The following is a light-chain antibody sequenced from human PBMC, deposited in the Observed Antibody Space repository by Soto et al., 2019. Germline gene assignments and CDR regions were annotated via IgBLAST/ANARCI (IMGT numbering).Light chain of an antibody. CDR2: AAI. V-gene: IGKV1-12*01. CDR1: QGIDSW. J-gene: IGKJ4*01. CDR3: QQGNSFPLP. Sequence: DIQMTQSPSSVSASIGDRVTITCRASQGIDSWLAWFQQKPGEAPRLLIYAAISLHSGVPSRFSGAGSGTAFSLTISNLQPEDSGAYFCQQGNSFPLPFGGGTKVEIK.